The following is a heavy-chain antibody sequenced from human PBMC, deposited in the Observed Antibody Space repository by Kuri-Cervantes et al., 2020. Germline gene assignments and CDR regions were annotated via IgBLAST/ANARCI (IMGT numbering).Heavy chain of an antibody. V-gene: IGHV4-59*12. J-gene: IGHJ5*02. D-gene: IGHD3-22*01. CDR3: ARIPDYYRRRWFDP. CDR1: GGSISSYY. Sequence: SETLSLTCTVSGGSISSYYWSWIRHPPGKGLEWIGYIYNSGSTNYNPTLKSRVTISVDTSKNQFSLKLSSVTAVDTAVYYCARIPDYYRRRWFDPWGQGTLVTVSS. CDR2: IYNSGST.